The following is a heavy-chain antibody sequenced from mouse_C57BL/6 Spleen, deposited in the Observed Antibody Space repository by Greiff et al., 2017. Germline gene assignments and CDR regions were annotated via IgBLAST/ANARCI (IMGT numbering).Heavy chain of an antibody. D-gene: IGHD2-5*01. Sequence: VQLQQSGAELVKPGASVKISCKASGYAFSSYWMNWVKQRPGKGLEWIGQIYPGDGDTNYNGKFKGKATLTADKSSSTAYMQLSSLTSEYSAVYFCARIYYSNLYYFDYWGQGTTLTVSS. V-gene: IGHV1-80*01. CDR3: ARIYYSNLYYFDY. CDR1: GYAFSSYW. J-gene: IGHJ2*01. CDR2: IYPGDGDT.